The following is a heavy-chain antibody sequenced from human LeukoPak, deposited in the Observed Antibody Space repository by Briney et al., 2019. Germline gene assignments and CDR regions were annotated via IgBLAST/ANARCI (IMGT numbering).Heavy chain of an antibody. CDR2: SNPNSGNT. Sequence: GASVKVSCKASSYTFTSYGICWVRQAPGQGLEWMGWSNPNSGNTGYAQKFQGRVTITRNTSISTAYMELSSLRSEDTAVYYCARGFSPSLIQLWYGSHYYYMDVWGKGTTVTVSS. V-gene: IGHV1-8*03. CDR3: ARGFSPSLIQLWYGSHYYYMDV. J-gene: IGHJ6*03. CDR1: SYTFTSYG. D-gene: IGHD5-18*01.